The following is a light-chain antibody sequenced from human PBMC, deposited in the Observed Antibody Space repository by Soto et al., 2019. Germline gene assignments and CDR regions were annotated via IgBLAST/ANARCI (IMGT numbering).Light chain of an antibody. CDR1: SSNIKGNT. J-gene: IGLJ3*02. CDR3: AVWDDRLNGPV. Sequence: QSVLIQPPSASVTPGQRVTTSCSGSSSNIKGNTVNWYQHLPGTAPKLLIYINDQRPSGVPDRFSGSKSGTSASLAISGLQSEDGADYYCAVWDDRLNGPVFGGGTQLAVL. V-gene: IGLV1-44*01. CDR2: IND.